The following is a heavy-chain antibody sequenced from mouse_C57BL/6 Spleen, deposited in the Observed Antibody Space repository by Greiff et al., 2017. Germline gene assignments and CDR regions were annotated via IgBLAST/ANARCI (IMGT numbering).Heavy chain of an antibody. CDR1: GYTFTSYW. V-gene: IGHV1-69*01. D-gene: IGHD1-1*01. Sequence: QVQLQQPGAELVMPGASVKLSCKASGYTFTSYWMHWVKQRPGQGLEWIGEIDPSDSYTNYNQKFKGKSTLTVDKSSSTSYMQLSSLTSEDSAVYYCARLGGRRYFDYGGQGTTLTVSS. J-gene: IGHJ2*01. CDR2: IDPSDSYT. CDR3: ARLGGRRYFDY.